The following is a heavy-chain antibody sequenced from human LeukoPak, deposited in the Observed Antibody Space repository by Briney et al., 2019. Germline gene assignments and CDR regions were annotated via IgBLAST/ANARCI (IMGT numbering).Heavy chain of an antibody. V-gene: IGHV3-48*03. CDR3: ARPYSISWELDS. CDR1: GFTFSSYE. Sequence: GGSLRLSCAASGFTFSSYEMNWVRQAPGKGLEWISYISSSAIYYADSVKGRFTISRDNAKNSLYLQMNSLRAEDTAVYYCARPYSISWELDSWGQGTLVTVSS. D-gene: IGHD6-13*01. J-gene: IGHJ5*01. CDR2: ISSSAI.